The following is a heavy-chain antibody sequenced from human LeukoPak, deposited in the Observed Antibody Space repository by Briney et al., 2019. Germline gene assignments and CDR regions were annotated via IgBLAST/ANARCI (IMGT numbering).Heavy chain of an antibody. V-gene: IGHV3-30*03. D-gene: IGHD1-7*01. J-gene: IGHJ4*02. CDR1: GFTFSSYG. CDR2: ISYHGSDG. Sequence: GRSLRLSCAASGFTFSSYGMHWVRQAPGKGREWVAVISYHGSDGRYADSVKGRFTISRDNSKNMLYLQMDSLTTEDTAVYYCARVELTGVGLDYWGPGTLVTVSS. CDR3: ARVELTGVGLDY.